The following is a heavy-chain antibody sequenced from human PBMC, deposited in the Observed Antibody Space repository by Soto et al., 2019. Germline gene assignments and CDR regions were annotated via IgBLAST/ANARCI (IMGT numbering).Heavy chain of an antibody. J-gene: IGHJ6*03. D-gene: IGHD3-10*01. CDR1: GGSISSSSYY. Sequence: SETLSLTCTVSGGSISSSSYYWGWIRQPPGKGLEWIGSIYYSGSTYYNPSLKSRVTISVDTSKNQFSLKLSSVTAAETAVYYCASSTITMVRGAYYYYYMDVWGKGTTVTVSS. CDR2: IYYSGST. V-gene: IGHV4-39*01. CDR3: ASSTITMVRGAYYYYYMDV.